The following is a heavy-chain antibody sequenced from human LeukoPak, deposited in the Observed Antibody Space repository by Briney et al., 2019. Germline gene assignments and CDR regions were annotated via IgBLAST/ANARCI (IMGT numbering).Heavy chain of an antibody. CDR1: GYTFTGYY. D-gene: IGHD3-9*01. CDR3: ARGSGPIFDWPTPWYFDY. CDR2: INPNSGGT. J-gene: IGHJ4*02. V-gene: IGHV1-2*04. Sequence: ASVKVSCKASGYTFTGYYMHWVRQAPGQGLEWMGWINPNSGGTNYAQKFQGWVTMTRDTSISTAYMELSRLRSDDTAVYYCARGSGPIFDWPTPWYFDYWGQGTLVTVSS.